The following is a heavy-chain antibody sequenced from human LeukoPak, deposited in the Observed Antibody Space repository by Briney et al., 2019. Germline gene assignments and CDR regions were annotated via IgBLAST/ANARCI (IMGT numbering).Heavy chain of an antibody. V-gene: IGHV3-23*01. CDR3: ARRDIVVVVSASDY. Sequence: GGSLRLSCAASGFTFSSYNMNWVRQAPGKGLEWVSGITASGDRTFYGDSVRGRFTMSRDNSKNTVYLQMNSLRVDDTAVYYCARRDIVVVVSASDYWGQGTLVTVSS. D-gene: IGHD2-15*01. J-gene: IGHJ4*02. CDR1: GFTFSSYN. CDR2: ITASGDRT.